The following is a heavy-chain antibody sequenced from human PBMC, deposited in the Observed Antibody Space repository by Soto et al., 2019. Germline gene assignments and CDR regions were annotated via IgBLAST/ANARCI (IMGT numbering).Heavy chain of an antibody. Sequence: SVKVSCKAPGGTFSSYSFNWVRQAPGQGLEWVGGIIPMFGTSNYAQKFQGRVTITADGSTTTAYMELRSLRSEDTAVYYCARDTGVTPRKNYFDYWGQGTLVTVSS. D-gene: IGHD3-3*01. CDR2: IIPMFGTS. CDR3: ARDTGVTPRKNYFDY. J-gene: IGHJ4*02. CDR1: GGTFSSYS. V-gene: IGHV1-69*13.